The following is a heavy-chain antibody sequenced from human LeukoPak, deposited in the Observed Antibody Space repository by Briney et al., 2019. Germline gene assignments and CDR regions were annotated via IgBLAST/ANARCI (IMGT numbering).Heavy chain of an antibody. J-gene: IGHJ4*02. CDR2: INPNSGGT. V-gene: IGHV1-2*06. CDR1: GYTFTGYY. Sequence: GASVKVSCKASGYTFTGYYMHWVRQAPGQGLEWMGRINPNSGGTNYAQKFQGGVTMTRDTSISTAYMELSRLRSDDTAVYYCAREPSIAARPGDYWGQGTLVTVSS. CDR3: AREPSIAARPGDY. D-gene: IGHD6-6*01.